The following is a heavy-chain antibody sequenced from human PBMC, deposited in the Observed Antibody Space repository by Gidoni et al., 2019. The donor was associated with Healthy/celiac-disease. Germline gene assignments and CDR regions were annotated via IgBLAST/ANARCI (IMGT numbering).Heavy chain of an antibody. CDR2: INPNSGGT. Sequence: QVQLVQSGAAVKKPGASVKVSCTASGYPFTGYYLHSVRQAPGQGLEWMGWINPNSGGTNYAQKFQGWVTMTRDTSISTAYMELSRLRSDDTAVYYCARDARGGDFWSGYYSGSGFLPYGMDVWDQGTTVTVSS. CDR1: GYPFTGYY. V-gene: IGHV1-2*04. CDR3: ARDARGGDFWSGYYSGSGFLPYGMDV. D-gene: IGHD3-3*01. J-gene: IGHJ6*02.